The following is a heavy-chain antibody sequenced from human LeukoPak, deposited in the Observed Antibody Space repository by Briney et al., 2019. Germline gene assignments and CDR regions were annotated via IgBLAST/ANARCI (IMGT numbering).Heavy chain of an antibody. CDR1: GYTFTGYY. CDR3: ARDSIVVVPAAMVDYYYYMDV. D-gene: IGHD2-2*01. Sequence: ASVKVSCKASGYTFTGYYMHWVRQAPGQGLEWMGWINPNSGGTNYAQKLQGRVTMTRDTSISTAYMELSRLRSDDTAVYYCARDSIVVVPAAMVDYYYYMDVWGKGTTVTVSS. J-gene: IGHJ6*03. V-gene: IGHV1-2*02. CDR2: INPNSGGT.